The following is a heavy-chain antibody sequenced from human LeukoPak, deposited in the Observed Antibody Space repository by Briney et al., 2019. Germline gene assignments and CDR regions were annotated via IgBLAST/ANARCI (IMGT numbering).Heavy chain of an antibody. CDR2: ISGSGGST. CDR3: AKDSPVDYYDSSGYYGGAFDI. D-gene: IGHD3-22*01. Sequence: GGSLRLSCAASGFTFSSYAMSWVRQAPGKGLEWVSAISGSGGSTYYADSVKGRFTISRDNSKNTLYLQMNSLRAEDTAVYYCAKDSPVDYYDSSGYYGGAFDIWGQGTMVTVSS. V-gene: IGHV3-23*01. J-gene: IGHJ3*02. CDR1: GFTFSSYA.